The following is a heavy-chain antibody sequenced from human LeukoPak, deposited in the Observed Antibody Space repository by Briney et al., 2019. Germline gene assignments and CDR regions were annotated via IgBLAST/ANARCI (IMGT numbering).Heavy chain of an antibody. V-gene: IGHV4-4*07. CDR1: GGSISSYY. Sequence: PSETLSLTCTVSGGSISSYYWNWIRQPAGKGLEWIGRIHSSGSANYVPSLKSRVTMSVATSKNQFSLKLTSVTAADTAVYYCARGHFVVATGDVWFDPWGQGTLVTVSS. CDR3: ARGHFVVATGDVWFDP. D-gene: IGHD2-21*02. J-gene: IGHJ5*02. CDR2: IHSSGSA.